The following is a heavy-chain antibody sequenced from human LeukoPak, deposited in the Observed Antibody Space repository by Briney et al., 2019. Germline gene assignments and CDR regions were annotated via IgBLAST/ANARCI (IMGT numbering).Heavy chain of an antibody. CDR2: INPNSGGT. V-gene: IGHV1-2*04. D-gene: IGHD3-22*01. J-gene: IGHJ6*02. CDR3: ARVDSSEVYYYGMDV. Sequence: ASVKVSCKASGYTFTGYYMHWVRQAPGQGLEWMGWINPNSGGTNYAQKFQGWVTMTRDTSISTAYMELSRLRSDDTAVYYCARVDSSEVYYYGMDVWGQGTTVTVSS. CDR1: GYTFTGYY.